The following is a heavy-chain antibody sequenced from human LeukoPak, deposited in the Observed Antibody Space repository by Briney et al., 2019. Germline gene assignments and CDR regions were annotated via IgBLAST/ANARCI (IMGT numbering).Heavy chain of an antibody. Sequence: ASVKVSCKASGYTFTSYGLSWVRQAPGQGLEWMGWIRVYNGDTNYAQKFQGRLTVTTDPSTSTAYMELRSLRSDDTAAYYCARGGDNYMDFWGQGTLVTISS. J-gene: IGHJ4*02. CDR1: GYTFTSYG. CDR3: ARGGDNYMDF. D-gene: IGHD1-1*01. V-gene: IGHV1-18*01. CDR2: IRVYNGDT.